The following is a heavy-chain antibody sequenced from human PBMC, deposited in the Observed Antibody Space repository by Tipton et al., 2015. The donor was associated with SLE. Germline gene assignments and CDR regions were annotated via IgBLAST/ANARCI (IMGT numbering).Heavy chain of an antibody. J-gene: IGHJ2*01. CDR1: GFTFDDYT. D-gene: IGHD6-19*01. CDR2: ISWDVSST. CDR3: ARATHSSGWYIDL. V-gene: IGHV3-43*01. Sequence: SLRLSCAASGFTFDDYTMHWVRQAPGKGLEWVSLISWDVSSTYYADSVKGRFTISRDNSKNSLYLQMNSLRTEDTALYYCARATHSSGWYIDLWGRGTLVTVSS.